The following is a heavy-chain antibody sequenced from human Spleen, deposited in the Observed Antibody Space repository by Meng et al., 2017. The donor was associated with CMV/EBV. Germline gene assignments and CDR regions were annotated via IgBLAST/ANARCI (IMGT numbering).Heavy chain of an antibody. CDR3: AKDLGDCSSTRCYWGPVDYYYGMDV. J-gene: IGHJ6*02. CDR1: GFTFSSYW. Sequence: GGSLRLSCAASGFTFSSYWMHWVRQAPGKGLVWVSRINTDGSSTSYADSVRGRFTISRDNSKDTVYLQMNSLRLEDTAVYYCAKDLGDCSSTRCYWGPVDYYYGMDVWGQGTTVTVSS. V-gene: IGHV3-74*01. D-gene: IGHD2-2*01. CDR2: INTDGSST.